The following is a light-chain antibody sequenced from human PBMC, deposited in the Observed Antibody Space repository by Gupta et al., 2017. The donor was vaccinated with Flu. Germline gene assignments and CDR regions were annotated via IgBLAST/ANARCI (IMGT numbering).Light chain of an antibody. V-gene: IGKV1-33*01. CDR3: QLFDSVHL. CDR2: DAS. Sequence: DIQLTQSPSSLSASVGDRVTITCQASQDITDYLNWYQQKPGKAPKLLIYDASKLGEGVPSRFSGSGSGTDFTLTISNLRPEDIASYYCQLFDSVHLFGGGTKVDVK. J-gene: IGKJ4*01. CDR1: QDITDY.